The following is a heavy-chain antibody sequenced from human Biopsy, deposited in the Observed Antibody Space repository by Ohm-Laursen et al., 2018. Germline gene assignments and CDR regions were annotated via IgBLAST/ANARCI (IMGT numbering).Heavy chain of an antibody. D-gene: IGHD6-19*01. J-gene: IGHJ4*02. V-gene: IGHV4-4*07. CDR1: GDSINNYY. CDR2: IYTSGSP. CDR3: ARGMRSSGWPYFDS. Sequence: SETLSLTCPVSGDSINNYYWSWIRQPAGKGLEWIGRIYTSGSPNYNLSLESRVTMSVDMPKNQFSLKLSSVTAADTAIYYRARGMRSSGWPYFDSWGQGTLVTVSS.